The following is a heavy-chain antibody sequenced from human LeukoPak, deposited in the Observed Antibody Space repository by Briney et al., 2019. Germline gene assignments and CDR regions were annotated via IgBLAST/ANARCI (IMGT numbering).Heavy chain of an antibody. J-gene: IGHJ4*02. CDR3: AKVMTPERRFLEWLSTYYSDY. D-gene: IGHD3-3*01. CDR1: GFTFVNYA. CDR2: ISGSGGST. Sequence: GGSLRLSCAASGFTFVNYAMRWVRQAPGKGLEWVSAISGSGGSTYYADSVKGRFTISRDNSKNTLYLQMNSLRAEDTAVYHCAKVMTPERRFLEWLSTYYSDYGGERTLVTASS. V-gene: IGHV3-23*01.